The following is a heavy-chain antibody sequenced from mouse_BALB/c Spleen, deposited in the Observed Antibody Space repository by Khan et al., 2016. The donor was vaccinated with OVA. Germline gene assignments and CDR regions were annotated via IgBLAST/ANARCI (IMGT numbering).Heavy chain of an antibody. D-gene: IGHD2-4*01. CDR1: GFSLTSYG. CDR2: IWSGGNT. CDR3: ARNYDYDEGLSY. V-gene: IGHV2-2*02. J-gene: IGHJ3*01. Sequence: QVQLQQSGPGLVQPSQSLSITCTVSGFSLTSYGVHWVRQSPGKGLEWLGVIWSGGNTDYNAAFISRLSISKDNSKSQVFFKLNNLQANDTAIYYCARNYDYDEGLSYWGQGTLVTVSA.